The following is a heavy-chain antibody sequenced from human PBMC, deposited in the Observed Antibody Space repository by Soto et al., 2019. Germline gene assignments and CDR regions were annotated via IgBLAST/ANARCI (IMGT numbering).Heavy chain of an antibody. J-gene: IGHJ4*02. CDR2: IYYSGST. Sequence: QLQLQESGPGLVKPSETLSLTCTVSGGSISSSSYYWGWIRQPPGKGLEWIGSIYYSGSTYYNPSLKSRVTISVDTSKNQFSLKLSSVTAADTAVYYCAREDIAAADNPFDYWGQGTLVTVSS. CDR3: AREDIAAADNPFDY. V-gene: IGHV4-39*02. D-gene: IGHD6-13*01. CDR1: GGSISSSSYY.